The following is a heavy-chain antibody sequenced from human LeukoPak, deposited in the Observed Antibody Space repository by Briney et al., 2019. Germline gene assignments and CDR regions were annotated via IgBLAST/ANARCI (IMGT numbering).Heavy chain of an antibody. CDR1: GFTFSGYS. CDR2: ISSVDSTI. D-gene: IGHD3-22*01. V-gene: IGHV3-11*01. J-gene: IGHJ4*02. CDR3: ARRPHYYDSSAYDY. Sequence: GGSLRLSCAASGFTFSGYSMSWLRQARGKGLEGVSYISSVDSTIYYADSVKGRFPISRHNPKNSLFLQMNSLRAENTAVYYCARRPHYYDSSAYDYWGQGTLVTVSS.